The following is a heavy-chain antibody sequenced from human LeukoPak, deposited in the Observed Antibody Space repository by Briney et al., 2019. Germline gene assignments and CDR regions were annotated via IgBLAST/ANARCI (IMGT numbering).Heavy chain of an antibody. J-gene: IGHJ4*02. CDR3: ARAIRYFDWLHFDY. V-gene: IGHV3-33*01. D-gene: IGHD3-9*01. CDR2: IWYDGSNK. Sequence: GGSLRLSCAASGFTFSSYGMHWVRQAPGKGLEWVAVIWYDGSNKYYADSVKGRFTISRDNSKNTLYLQMNSLRAEDTAVYYCARAIRYFDWLHFDYWGQGTLVTVSS. CDR1: GFTFSSYG.